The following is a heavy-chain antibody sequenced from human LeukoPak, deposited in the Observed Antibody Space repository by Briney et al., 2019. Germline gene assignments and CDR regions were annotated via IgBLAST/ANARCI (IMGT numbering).Heavy chain of an antibody. D-gene: IGHD2-15*01. J-gene: IGHJ4*02. Sequence: SETLSLTCIVSGDSVSGYYWNWIRQPPGKGLEWIGYTHHSGNTLYNPSLKSRVTISVDTSKNQFSLKLSSVTAADTAVYYCARMEDCSGGSCYPVYFDYWGQGTLVTVSS. CDR1: GDSVSGYY. CDR2: THHSGNT. CDR3: ARMEDCSGGSCYPVYFDY. V-gene: IGHV4-59*02.